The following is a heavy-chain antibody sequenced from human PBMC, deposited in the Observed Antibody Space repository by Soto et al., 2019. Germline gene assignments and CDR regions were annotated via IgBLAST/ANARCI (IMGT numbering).Heavy chain of an antibody. V-gene: IGHV3-23*01. CDR2: ITGRSAVP. CDR3: AKGGPFTGGFDP. D-gene: IGHD3-16*01. CDR1: GLTLRSYA. J-gene: IGHJ5*02. Sequence: EGQLLQSGGDLVQPGGSLRLSCAGSGLTLRSYAMTWIRQTPEKGLEWVSTITGRSAVPSYADSVNGRFTVSRDNSKNTLYLQMNSLRPDDPAIYYCAKGGPFTGGFDPWGQGTLVTVSA.